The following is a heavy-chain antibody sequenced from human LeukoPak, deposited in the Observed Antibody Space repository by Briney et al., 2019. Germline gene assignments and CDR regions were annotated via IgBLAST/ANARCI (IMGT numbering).Heavy chain of an antibody. J-gene: IGHJ3*02. CDR3: ATQIPNYDFWSGYPFDAFDI. CDR1: GYTLTELS. V-gene: IGHV1-24*01. D-gene: IGHD3-3*01. CDR2: FDPEDGET. Sequence: ASVKVSCKVSGYTLTELSMHWVRQAPGKGLEWMGGFDPEDGETIYAQKFQGRVTMTEDTSTDTAYMELSSLRSEDTAVYYCATQIPNYDFWSGYPFDAFDIWGQGTMVTVSS.